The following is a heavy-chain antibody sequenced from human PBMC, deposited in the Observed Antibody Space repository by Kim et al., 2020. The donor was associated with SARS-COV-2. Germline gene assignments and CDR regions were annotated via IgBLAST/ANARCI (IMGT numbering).Heavy chain of an antibody. CDR2: IYYSGST. CDR1: GGSISSSSYY. V-gene: IGHV4-39*01. Sequence: SETLSLTCTVSGGSISSSSYYWGWIRQPPGKGLEWIGSIYYSGSTYYNPSLKSRVTISVDTSKNQFSLKLSSVTAADTAVYYCATPYYDILTGFNWFDPWGQGTLVTVSS. J-gene: IGHJ5*02. D-gene: IGHD3-9*01. CDR3: ATPYYDILTGFNWFDP.